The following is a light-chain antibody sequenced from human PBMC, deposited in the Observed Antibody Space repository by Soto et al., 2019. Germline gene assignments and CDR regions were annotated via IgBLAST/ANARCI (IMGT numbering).Light chain of an antibody. CDR1: SGSVSSSYY. Sequence: QAVVTQEPSFSVSPGGTVTLTFDLSSGSVSSSYYPSWYQQTPGQAPRTLIYDTYTRSSGVPDRFSGSILGNKAALTITGAQADDESDYYCVLYMGSGISIFGGGTKLTVL. J-gene: IGLJ2*01. V-gene: IGLV8-61*01. CDR2: DTY. CDR3: VLYMGSGISI.